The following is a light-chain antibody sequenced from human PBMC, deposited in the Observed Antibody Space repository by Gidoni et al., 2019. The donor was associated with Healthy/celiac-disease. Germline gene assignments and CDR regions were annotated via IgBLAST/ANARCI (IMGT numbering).Light chain of an antibody. J-gene: IGLJ2*01. CDR2: YDS. Sequence: SYVLTQPPSVSVDPGKTARITCGGNNIGSKSVHWYQQKPGQAPVLVIYYDSDRPSGIPERFSGSNSGNTATLTISRVEAGDEADYYCQVWDSSSDAHVVFGGGTKLTVL. CDR3: QVWDSSSDAHVV. CDR1: NIGSKS. V-gene: IGLV3-21*04.